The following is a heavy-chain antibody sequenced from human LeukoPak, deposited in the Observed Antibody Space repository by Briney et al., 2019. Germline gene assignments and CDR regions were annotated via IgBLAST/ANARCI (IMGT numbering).Heavy chain of an antibody. CDR3: AKDFKLRITMIDY. J-gene: IGHJ4*02. CDR2: ISWNSGSI. V-gene: IGHV3-9*01. Sequence: HAGGSLRLSCAASGFTFDDYAMHWVRQAPGKGLEWVSGISWNSGSIGYADSVKGRFTISRDNAKNSLYLQMNSLRAEDTALYYCAKDFKLRITMIDYWGQGTLVTVSS. D-gene: IGHD3-22*01. CDR1: GFTFDDYA.